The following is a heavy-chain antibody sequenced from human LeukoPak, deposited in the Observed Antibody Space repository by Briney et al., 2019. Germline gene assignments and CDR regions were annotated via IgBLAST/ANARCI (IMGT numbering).Heavy chain of an antibody. D-gene: IGHD6-6*01. V-gene: IGHV4-4*07. Sequence: SETLSLTCTVSGGSLSSYYWSWIRQPAGKGLEWIGRIYTSGSTNYNPSLKSRVTMSVDTSKNQFSLKLSSVTAADTAVYYCARSFGGSSSIAFDYWGQGTLVTVSS. CDR3: ARSFGGSSSIAFDY. J-gene: IGHJ4*02. CDR2: IYTSGST. CDR1: GGSLSSYY.